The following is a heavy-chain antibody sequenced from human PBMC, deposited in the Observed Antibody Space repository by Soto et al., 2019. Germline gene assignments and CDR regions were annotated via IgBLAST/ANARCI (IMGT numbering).Heavy chain of an antibody. V-gene: IGHV4-59*01. D-gene: IGHD2-2*01. J-gene: IGHJ4*02. CDR3: AGGTSHWSYCFDS. Sequence: SETLSLTCTVSGGSISSYYWSWIRQPPGKGLEWIGYIYYSGSTNYNPSLKGRVTISVDTSKNQFSLKLSSVTAADTAAYYCAGGTSHWSYCFDSWGQGTLVTVSS. CDR2: IYYSGST. CDR1: GGSISSYY.